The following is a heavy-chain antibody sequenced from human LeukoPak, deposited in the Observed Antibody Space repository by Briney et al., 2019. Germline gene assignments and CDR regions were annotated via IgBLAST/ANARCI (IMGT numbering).Heavy chain of an antibody. Sequence: GGSLRLSCAASGFTVSSNYMSWVRQAPGKGLEWVSDIYSGGSTYYADSVKGRFTLSRDNSKNTLYLQMNSLRAEDTAVYYCARDSDSSCYFTFDYWGQGTVVTVSS. V-gene: IGHV3-66*02. CDR2: IYSGGST. CDR1: GFTVSSNY. CDR3: ARDSDSSCYFTFDY. J-gene: IGHJ4*02. D-gene: IGHD3-22*01.